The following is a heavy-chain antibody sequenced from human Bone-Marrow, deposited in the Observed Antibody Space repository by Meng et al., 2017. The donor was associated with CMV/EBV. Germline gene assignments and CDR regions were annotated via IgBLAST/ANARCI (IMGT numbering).Heavy chain of an antibody. CDR2: ISYDGSNK. V-gene: IGHV3-30-3*01. CDR1: GFTFSSYA. D-gene: IGHD6-6*01. CDR3: ARAGFSSSSGRVMSYYYYGMDV. J-gene: IGHJ6*02. Sequence: LSLICAASGFTFSSYAMHWVRQAPGKGLEWVAVISYDGSNKYYADSVKGRFTISRDNSKNTLYLQMNSLRAEDTAVYYCARAGFSSSSGRVMSYYYYGMDVWGQGTTVTVSS.